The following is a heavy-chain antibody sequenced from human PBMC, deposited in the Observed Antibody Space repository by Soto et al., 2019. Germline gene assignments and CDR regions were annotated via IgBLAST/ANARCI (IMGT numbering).Heavy chain of an antibody. CDR1: GGSISSSSYY. CDR2: IYYSGST. J-gene: IGHJ4*02. Sequence: QLQLQESGPGLVKPSETLSLTCTVSGGSISSSSYYWGWIRQPPGTGLEWIGSIYYSGSTYYNPSLKSRVTIAVDTSKNQFSLKLSSVTAADTAVYYCASYYGYSSSWYFDYWCQGTLVTVSS. D-gene: IGHD6-13*01. CDR3: ASYYGYSSSWYFDY. V-gene: IGHV4-39*01.